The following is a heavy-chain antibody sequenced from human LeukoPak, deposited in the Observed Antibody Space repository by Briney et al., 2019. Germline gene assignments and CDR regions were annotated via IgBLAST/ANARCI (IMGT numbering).Heavy chain of an antibody. J-gene: IGHJ6*04. D-gene: IGHD3-10*01. CDR1: GGSFSGYY. CDR2: INHSGST. V-gene: IGHV4-34*01. CDR3: ARERLLRFGGYYGMDV. Sequence: SETLSLTCAVYGGSFSGYYWSWIRQPPGKGLEWIGEINHSGSTNYNPSLKSRVTISVDTSKNQFSLKLSSVTAADTAVYYCARERLLRFGGYYGMDVWGKGTTVTVSS.